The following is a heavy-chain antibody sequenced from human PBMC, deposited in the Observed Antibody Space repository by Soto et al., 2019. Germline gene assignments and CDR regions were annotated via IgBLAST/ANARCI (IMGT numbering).Heavy chain of an antibody. CDR1: GGSISSTNL. V-gene: IGHV4-4*02. D-gene: IGHD4-17*01. Sequence: QVQLQESGPGLVKSSGTLSLTCAVSGGSISSTNLWSWVRQPPGQGLVWIGEIYHSGSANYNPSLKSRVIISVDKSKNQCSLKLSSVTAADTAVYFCARGSTTVVTPNWFDPWGQGTLVTVSS. CDR3: ARGSTTVVTPNWFDP. J-gene: IGHJ5*02. CDR2: IYHSGSA.